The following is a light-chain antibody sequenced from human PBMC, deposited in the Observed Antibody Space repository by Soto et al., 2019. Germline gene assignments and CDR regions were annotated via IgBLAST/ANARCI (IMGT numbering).Light chain of an antibody. CDR3: QQCNSGPLT. J-gene: IGKJ4*01. Sequence: TQSPTTLSVFPGERATLSCRASQSVSGDLAWYHQKPGQAPRLLIYDASTMPRGAPARFAGSGAVTEFTLTISSLQSEDFATYYCQQCNSGPLTFGGGTQVEIK. CDR1: QSVSGD. CDR2: DAS. V-gene: IGKV3-15*01.